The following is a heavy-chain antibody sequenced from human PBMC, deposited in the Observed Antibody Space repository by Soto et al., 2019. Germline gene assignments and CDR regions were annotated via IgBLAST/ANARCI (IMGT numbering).Heavy chain of an antibody. Sequence: EVQLVESGGGLVQPGGSLRLYCVVSGSTVSNNYMSWVRQAPGKGLEWVTVIYSGGSTYYADYVKGRFTISRDNSKNTVYLQMNSLRAEDTAVYYCARPYSSGWHYYGMDVWGQGTTVTVSS. CDR3: ARPYSSGWHYYGMDV. CDR1: GSTVSNNY. CDR2: IYSGGST. V-gene: IGHV3-66*04. J-gene: IGHJ6*02. D-gene: IGHD6-19*01.